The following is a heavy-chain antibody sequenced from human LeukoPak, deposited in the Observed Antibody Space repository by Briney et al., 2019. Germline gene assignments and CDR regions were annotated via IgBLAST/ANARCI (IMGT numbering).Heavy chain of an antibody. Sequence: SETLSLPCTVSGGSISSYYKSWVRQSPGKGLEWIGYIYYDGNTNYNPSLKSRVTISVDTSRNQFSLRLSSVTAADTAVYYCASGGSRIDYDFWSGPDYWGQGTLVTVSS. CDR2: IYYDGNT. CDR3: ASGGSRIDYDFWSGPDY. V-gene: IGHV4-59*01. CDR1: GGSISSYY. D-gene: IGHD3-3*01. J-gene: IGHJ4*02.